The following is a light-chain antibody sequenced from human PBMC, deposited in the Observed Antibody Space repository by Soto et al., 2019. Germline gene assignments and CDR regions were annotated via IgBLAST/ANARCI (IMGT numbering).Light chain of an antibody. V-gene: IGLV2-14*01. Sequence: QSALTQPASVAGSPGPSITISCTGTSSDVGGYNYVSWYHKHPRKDPKLMIYDVSNRPSGVSNRFSGSKSGNTASLTISGLQAEDEADYYCSSYTSSSTLVFGAGTPLTVL. CDR2: DVS. J-gene: IGLJ3*02. CDR3: SSYTSSSTLV. CDR1: SSDVGGYNY.